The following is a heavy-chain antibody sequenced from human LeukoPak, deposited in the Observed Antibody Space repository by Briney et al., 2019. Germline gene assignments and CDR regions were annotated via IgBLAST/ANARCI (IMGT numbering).Heavy chain of an antibody. J-gene: IGHJ6*02. CDR2: IYPGDSDT. CDR3: ARQEGEGIAAAGINYYYYYGLDV. Sequence: GESLQISCKGSGYSFTSYWIGWVRQMPGKGLEWMGIIYPGDSDTRYSPSFQGQVTISADKSISTAYLQWSSLKASDTAMYYCARQEGEGIAAAGINYYYYYGLDVWGQGTTVTVSS. CDR1: GYSFTSYW. D-gene: IGHD6-13*01. V-gene: IGHV5-51*01.